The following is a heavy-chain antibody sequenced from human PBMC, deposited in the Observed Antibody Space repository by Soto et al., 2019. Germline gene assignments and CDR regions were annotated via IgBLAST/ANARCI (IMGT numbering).Heavy chain of an antibody. Sequence: ASVKVSRTVSGYTLTELSMQWVRQAPGKGLAWMVCFDPEDGETIYALKFQGRVTMTEDTSTDTAYMELSSLRSEDTAVYYCATDRGGVRLPVAGGIYYYYGMDVWGQGTTVTVSS. CDR2: FDPEDGET. D-gene: IGHD6-19*01. V-gene: IGHV1-24*01. J-gene: IGHJ6*02. CDR3: ATDRGGVRLPVAGGIYYYYGMDV. CDR1: GYTLTELS.